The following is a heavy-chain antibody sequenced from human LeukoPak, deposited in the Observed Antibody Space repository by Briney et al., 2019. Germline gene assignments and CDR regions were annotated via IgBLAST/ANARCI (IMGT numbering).Heavy chain of an antibody. J-gene: IGHJ4*02. CDR1: GFTFSTYA. CDR3: ARVRGYSYVDFDY. D-gene: IGHD5-18*01. Sequence: GGSLRLSCAASGFTFSTYAMSWVRQAPGKGLEWVSGVSASGDNTKYGDSGKGRFTISRDNSKNTVHLQMNSLRAEDTAVYYCARVRGYSYVDFDYWGQGTLVTVSS. CDR2: VSASGDNT. V-gene: IGHV3-23*01.